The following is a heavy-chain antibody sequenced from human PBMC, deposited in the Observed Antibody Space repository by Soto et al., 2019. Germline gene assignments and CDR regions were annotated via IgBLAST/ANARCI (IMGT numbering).Heavy chain of an antibody. V-gene: IGHV4-61*01. CDR3: ARDFFDSSDYTTNWFDP. CDR1: WIFVSSGSHD. CDR2: IYYSGST. D-gene: IGHD3-22*01. Sequence: SGALALTCTGSWIFVSSGSHDLSWLRQRPGKGLGWSGYIYYSGSTNYNPSLKSRVTISVDTSKNQFSLKLSSVTAADTAVYYCARDFFDSSDYTTNWFDPWGHGTRVTVS. J-gene: IGHJ5*02.